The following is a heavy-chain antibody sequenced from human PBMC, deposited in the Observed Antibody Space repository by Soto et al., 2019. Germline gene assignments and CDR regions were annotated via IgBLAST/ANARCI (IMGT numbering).Heavy chain of an antibody. CDR2: IRSEANGGTT. D-gene: IGHD3-22*01. CDR1: GFTFGSYA. CDR3: TRYYYESSGYYVY. Sequence: GGSLRLSCTGSGFTFGSYALSWVRQAPGKGLEWVGVIRSEANGGTTDYAASVKGRITISRDDSKSIAYMEINSLQTEDTAVYYCTRYYYESSGYYVYWGQGALVTVSS. J-gene: IGHJ4*02. V-gene: IGHV3-49*04.